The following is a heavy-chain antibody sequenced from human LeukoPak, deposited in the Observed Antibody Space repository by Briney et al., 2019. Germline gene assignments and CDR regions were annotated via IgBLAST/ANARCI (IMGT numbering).Heavy chain of an antibody. CDR2: IYSGGTT. CDR1: GFTFSTYS. CDR3: ARRAGGYSHPYDY. J-gene: IGHJ4*02. Sequence: AGGSLRLSCAASGFTFSTYSMNWVRHAPGKGLEWVSLIYSGGTTYYADSVKGRFTISRDNSKNTLYLQMNSLRAEDTAVYYCARRAGGYSHPYDYWGQGILVTVSS. D-gene: IGHD4-23*01. V-gene: IGHV3-53*01.